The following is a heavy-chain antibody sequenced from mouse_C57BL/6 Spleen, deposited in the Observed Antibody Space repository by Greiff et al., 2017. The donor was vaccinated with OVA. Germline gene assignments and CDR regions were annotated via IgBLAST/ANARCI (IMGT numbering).Heavy chain of an antibody. D-gene: IGHD2-4*01. CDR3: ARDYYDYGFAMDY. Sequence: DVMLVESGGGLVKPGGSLKLSCAASGFTFSDYGMHWVRQAPEKGLEWVAYISSGSSTIYYADTVKGRFTISRDNAKNTLFLQMTSLRSEDTAMYYCARDYYDYGFAMDYWGQGTSVTVSS. CDR2: ISSGSSTI. J-gene: IGHJ4*01. CDR1: GFTFSDYG. V-gene: IGHV5-17*01.